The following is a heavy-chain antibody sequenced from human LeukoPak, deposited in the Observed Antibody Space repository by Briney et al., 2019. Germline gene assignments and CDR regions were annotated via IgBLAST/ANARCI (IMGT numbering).Heavy chain of an antibody. Sequence: WASVKVSCKASGGTFSSYAISWVRQAPGQGLEWMGRIIPILGIANYAQKFQGRVTITADKSTSTAYMELSRLTSDDPAVYYCARDRGSGYIILDFWGPGTLVTVSS. J-gene: IGHJ4*02. CDR3: ARDRGSGYIILDF. V-gene: IGHV1-69*04. D-gene: IGHD5-24*01. CDR1: GGTFSSYA. CDR2: IIPILGIA.